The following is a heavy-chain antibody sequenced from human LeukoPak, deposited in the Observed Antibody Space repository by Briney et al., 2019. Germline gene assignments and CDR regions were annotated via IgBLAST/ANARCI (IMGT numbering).Heavy chain of an antibody. CDR1: GFTFSSYG. D-gene: IGHD2-2*01. CDR2: IRYDGSNK. CDR3: AKYIVVVPAYFDY. Sequence: GGSLRLSCAASGFTFSSYGMHWVRQAPGKGLEWVAFIRYDGSNKYYADSVKGRFTISRDNSKNTLYLQMNSLRAEDTAVYYCAKYIVVVPAYFDYWGQGTLVTVSS. J-gene: IGHJ4*02. V-gene: IGHV3-30*02.